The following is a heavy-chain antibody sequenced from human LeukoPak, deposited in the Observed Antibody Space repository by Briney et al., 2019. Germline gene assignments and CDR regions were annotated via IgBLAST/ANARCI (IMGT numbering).Heavy chain of an antibody. CDR3: ARWFGRLDY. CDR1: GGSISSYY. Sequence: SETLSLTCTVSGGSISSYYWSWIRQPPGKGLEWIGYVYYSGSANYNPSLKSRVTISVDTSKNQFSLRLSSVTAADTAVYYCARWFGRLDYWGQGTLVTVSS. V-gene: IGHV4-59*01. D-gene: IGHD3-10*01. J-gene: IGHJ4*02. CDR2: VYYSGSA.